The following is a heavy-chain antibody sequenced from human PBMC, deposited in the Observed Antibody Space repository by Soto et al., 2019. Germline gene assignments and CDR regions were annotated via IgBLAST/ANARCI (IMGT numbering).Heavy chain of an antibody. V-gene: IGHV3-21*01. Sequence: GGSLRLSCAASGFTFSSYSMNWVRQAPGKGLEWVSSISSSSSYIYYADSVKGRFTISRDNAKRSLYLQMNSLRAEDTAVYYCARSPHGYSTGCYPPLDYWGQGTLVTVSS. CDR1: GFTFSSYS. CDR2: ISSSSSYI. CDR3: ARSPHGYSTGCYPPLDY. D-gene: IGHD6-19*01. J-gene: IGHJ4*02.